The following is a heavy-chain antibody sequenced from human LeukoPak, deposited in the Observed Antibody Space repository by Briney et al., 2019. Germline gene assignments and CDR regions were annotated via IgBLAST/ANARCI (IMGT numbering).Heavy chain of an antibody. CDR1: GFTVSSNY. J-gene: IGHJ4*02. CDR3: ARDPGIQAAGY. CDR2: ISSAGGT. Sequence: PGGSLRLSCAASGFTVSSNYMTWVRQAPGKGLEWVSLISSAGGTSYADSVKGRFTISRDNAKNSLYLQMNSLRAEDTAVYYCARDPGIQAAGYWGQGTLVTVSS. V-gene: IGHV3-66*01. D-gene: IGHD5-18*01.